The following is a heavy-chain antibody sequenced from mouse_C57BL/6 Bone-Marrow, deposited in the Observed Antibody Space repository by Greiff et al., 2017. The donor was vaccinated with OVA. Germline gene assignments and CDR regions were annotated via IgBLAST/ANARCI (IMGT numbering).Heavy chain of an antibody. CDR2: IDPANGNT. J-gene: IGHJ3*01. Sequence: VQLKQSVAELVRPGASVKLSCTASGFNIKNTYMHWVKQRPEQGLEWIGRIDPANGNTKYAPKFQGKATITADTSSNTDYMQLSSLTSEDTAFYYCAISPWYYGSSYGFAYWGQGTLVTVAA. D-gene: IGHD1-1*01. CDR1: GFNIKNTY. V-gene: IGHV14-3*01. CDR3: AISPWYYGSSYGFAY.